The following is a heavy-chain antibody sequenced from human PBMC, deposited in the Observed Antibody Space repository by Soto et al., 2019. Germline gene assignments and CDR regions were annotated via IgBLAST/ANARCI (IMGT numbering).Heavy chain of an antibody. D-gene: IGHD1-26*01. J-gene: IGHJ6*02. CDR2: ISAYIVDT. Sequence: QVQLVQSGAEVKKPGASVKVSCKASGYRFETYAMTWVRQAPGQGLEWMGWISAYIVDTYSAQKFQDSLNMTKDTSTGTAYMELRSLTSDDTAVYYCARGHGAIRGALDVWGQGTTVTVSS. V-gene: IGHV1-18*01. CDR1: GYRFETYA. CDR3: ARGHGAIRGALDV.